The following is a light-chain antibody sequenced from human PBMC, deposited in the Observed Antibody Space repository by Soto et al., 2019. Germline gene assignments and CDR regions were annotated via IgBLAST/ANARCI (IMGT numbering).Light chain of an antibody. CDR2: GTS. CDR3: QQYSNSPPWT. CDR1: QSVGSNY. V-gene: IGKV3-20*01. J-gene: IGKJ1*01. Sequence: EIVLTQSPGTLSLSPGDRATLSCRASQSVGSNYLGWYQQKPGQTPRLLIYGTSNRATGIPDRFSGSRSGTDFTLTISRVEPEDFAVYYCQQYSNSPPWTFGQGTKVEIK.